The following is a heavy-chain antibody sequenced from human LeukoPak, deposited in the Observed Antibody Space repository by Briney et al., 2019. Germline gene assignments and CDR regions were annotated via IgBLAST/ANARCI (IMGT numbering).Heavy chain of an antibody. D-gene: IGHD1-26*01. Sequence: PSETLSLTCAVSGGPISSGGYSWTWIRQPPGKGLEWIGYIFQSGSPSCNPSLRSRVTISVDTSRNHFSLELISVTAADTAMYYCARDRAGLGLLDFWGQGTMVTVSS. CDR2: IFQSGSP. J-gene: IGHJ3*01. V-gene: IGHV4-30-2*01. CDR3: ARDRAGLGLLDF. CDR1: GGPISSGGYS.